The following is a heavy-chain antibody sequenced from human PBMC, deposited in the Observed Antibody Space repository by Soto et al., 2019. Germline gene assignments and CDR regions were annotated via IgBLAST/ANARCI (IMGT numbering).Heavy chain of an antibody. D-gene: IGHD1-1*01. CDR3: ARAWNVIEY. Sequence: ASVKVSCKASGYTFISYYIHWVRQAPGQGLEWMGIINPNGAGTTYAQKFQGRVTMTTDTSTSTIYMELSSLRSEDTAVYYCARAWNVIEYCGQGTLVTVAS. CDR1: GYTFISYY. J-gene: IGHJ4*02. CDR2: INPNGAGT. V-gene: IGHV1-46*01.